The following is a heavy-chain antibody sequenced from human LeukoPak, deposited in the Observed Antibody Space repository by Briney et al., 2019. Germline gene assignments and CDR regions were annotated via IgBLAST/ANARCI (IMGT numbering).Heavy chain of an antibody. CDR3: ARESFGLHFNGYYYYYYMDV. D-gene: IGHD1-26*01. J-gene: IGHJ6*03. Sequence: SQTLSLTCAISGDSVSSNSAAWNWIRQSPSRGLEWLGRTYYRSKWYNDYAVSVKSRITINPDTSKNQFSLQLNSVTPEDTAVYYCARESFGLHFNGYYYYYYMDVWGKGTTVTVSS. CDR1: GDSVSSNSAA. V-gene: IGHV6-1*01. CDR2: TYYRSKWYN.